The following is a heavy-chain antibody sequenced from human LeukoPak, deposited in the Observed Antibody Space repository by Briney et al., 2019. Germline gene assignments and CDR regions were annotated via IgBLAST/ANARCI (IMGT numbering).Heavy chain of an antibody. Sequence: SETLSLTFTVSGGSISSYYWSWIRQPPGKGLEWIGYIYYSGSTNYNPSLKSRVTISVDTSKNQFSLKLSSVTAADTVVYYCSAGPYYDSSGYYQDAFDIWGQGTMVTVSS. CDR2: IYYSGST. J-gene: IGHJ3*02. V-gene: IGHV4-59*01. CDR1: GGSISSYY. D-gene: IGHD3-22*01. CDR3: SAGPYYDSSGYYQDAFDI.